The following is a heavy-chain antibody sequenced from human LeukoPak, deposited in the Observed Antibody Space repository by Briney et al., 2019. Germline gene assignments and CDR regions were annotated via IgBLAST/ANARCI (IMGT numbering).Heavy chain of an antibody. CDR2: ISSSGSTI. V-gene: IGHV3-11*01. D-gene: IGHD5-12*01. CDR1: GFTFSDYY. CDR3: ARDLGGVATIPDYYYCGMDV. J-gene: IGHJ6*02. Sequence: PGGSLRLSCAASGFTFSDYYMSWIRQAPGKGLEWVSYISSSGSTIYYADSVKGRFTISRDNAKNSLYLQMNSLRAEDTAVYYCARDLGGVATIPDYYYCGMDVWGQGTLVTVSS.